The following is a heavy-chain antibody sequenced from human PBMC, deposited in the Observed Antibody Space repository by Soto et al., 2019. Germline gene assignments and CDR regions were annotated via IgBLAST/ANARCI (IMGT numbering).Heavy chain of an antibody. J-gene: IGHJ4*02. CDR1: GFIFSDYA. Sequence: GGSLRLSCAASGFIFSDYAMSWVRQAPGKGLEWVSVVYSGGSTFYADSVRGRFTISRDNSKNTVNLQMNSLRAEDTAVYYCARAVPDWYVNVALIFDYWGQGTLVTVSS. D-gene: IGHD3-9*01. V-gene: IGHV3-66*01. CDR2: VYSGGST. CDR3: ARAVPDWYVNVALIFDY.